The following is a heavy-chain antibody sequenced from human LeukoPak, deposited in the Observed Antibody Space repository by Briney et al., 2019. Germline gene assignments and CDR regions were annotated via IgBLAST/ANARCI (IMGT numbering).Heavy chain of an antibody. D-gene: IGHD3-16*01. CDR1: GFTFDDSA. V-gene: IGHV3-9*03. Sequence: GGSRRLSCAASGFTFDDSAMHWVRQAPGKGLEWVSGISWNSGSIGYADSVKGRFTISRDNAKNSLYLQMNSLRAEDMALYYCAKDMSRGGFDYWGQGTLVTVSS. CDR3: AKDMSRGGFDY. J-gene: IGHJ4*02. CDR2: ISWNSGSI.